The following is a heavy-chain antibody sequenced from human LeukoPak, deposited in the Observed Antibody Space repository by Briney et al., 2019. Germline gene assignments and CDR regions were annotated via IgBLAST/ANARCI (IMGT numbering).Heavy chain of an antibody. Sequence: SETLSLTCTVSGGSISSYYWSWIRQPPGKGLEWIGYIYCSGSTNYNPSLKSRVTISVDTSKNQFSLKLSSVTAADTAVYYCARDQYCSSTSCYTGNWFDPRGQGTLVTVSS. CDR1: GGSISSYY. D-gene: IGHD2-2*02. V-gene: IGHV4-59*01. CDR2: IYCSGST. CDR3: ARDQYCSSTSCYTGNWFDP. J-gene: IGHJ5*02.